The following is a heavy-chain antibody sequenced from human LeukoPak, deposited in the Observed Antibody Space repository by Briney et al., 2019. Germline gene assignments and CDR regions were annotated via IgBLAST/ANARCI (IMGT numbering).Heavy chain of an antibody. Sequence: ALVKVSCKPSVYTFTGYDMHWMPQAPGHGLEWMGWIKPNSCGTNYAQKTQGRVTMARDTSISTAYMELMRLRSDDTAVYYCAREVAQQLAYFDYWGQGTLVTVSS. J-gene: IGHJ4*01. CDR3: AREVAQQLAYFDY. CDR1: VYTFTGYD. V-gene: IGHV1-2*02. D-gene: IGHD6-13*01. CDR2: IKPNSCGT.